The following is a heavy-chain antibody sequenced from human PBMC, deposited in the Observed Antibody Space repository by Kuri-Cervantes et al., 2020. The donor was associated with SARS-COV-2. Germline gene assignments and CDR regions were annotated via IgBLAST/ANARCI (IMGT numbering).Heavy chain of an antibody. D-gene: IGHD1-26*01. CDR3: AKEAQRVRVGATSLFY. CDR1: GFTFSSYA. CDR2: ISGSGGST. Sequence: GESLKISRAASGFTFSSYAMSWVRQAPGKGLEWVSAISGSGGSTYYADSVKGRFTISRDNSKNTLYLQMNSLRAEDTAIYYCAKEAQRVRVGATSLFYWGQGTLVTVSS. V-gene: IGHV3-23*01. J-gene: IGHJ4*02.